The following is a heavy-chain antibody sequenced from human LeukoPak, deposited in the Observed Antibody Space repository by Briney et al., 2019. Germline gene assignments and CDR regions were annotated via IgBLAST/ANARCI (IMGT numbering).Heavy chain of an antibody. D-gene: IGHD4-17*01. CDR2: IQTSGTT. V-gene: IGHV4-4*07. J-gene: IGHJ4*01. CDR3: VRRFPGGYGDYFDY. Sequence: PSETLSLTCTVSGGSISNYYWSWIRQPAGKGLEWIGRIQTSGTTRYNSSLESRVTMSVDTSKNQFSLKVTSVTAADTAVYYCVRRFPGGYGDYFDYWGHGILVTVST. CDR1: GGSISNYY.